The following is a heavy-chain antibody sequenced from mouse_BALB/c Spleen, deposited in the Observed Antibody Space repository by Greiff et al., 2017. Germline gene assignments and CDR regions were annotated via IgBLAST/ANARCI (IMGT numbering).Heavy chain of an antibody. V-gene: IGHV5-9-4*01. Sequence: EVQGVESGGGLVKPGGSLKLSCAASGFTFSSYAMSWVRQSPEKRLEWVAEISSGGSYTYYPDTVTGRFTISRDNAKNTLYLEMSSLRSEDTAMYYCARDPFTTVERAYFDVWGAGTTVTVSS. CDR1: GFTFSSYA. CDR2: ISSGGSYT. J-gene: IGHJ1*01. D-gene: IGHD1-1*01. CDR3: ARDPFTTVERAYFDV.